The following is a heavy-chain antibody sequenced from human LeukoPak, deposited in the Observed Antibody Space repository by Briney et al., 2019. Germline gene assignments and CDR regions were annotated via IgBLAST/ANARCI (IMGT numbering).Heavy chain of an antibody. J-gene: IGHJ5*02. CDR3: ARGPEVGLNWFDP. V-gene: IGHV4-4*02. CDR1: GFTFSSYAM. CDR2: IHHSGST. Sequence: PGGSLRLSCAASGFTFSSYAMSWVRQPPGMGLVWIGEIHHSGSTKYSPSLKSRVTMSVDNSKNQFSLELTSVTAADTAVYYCARGPEVGLNWFDPWGQGTLVTVSS. D-gene: IGHD1-26*01.